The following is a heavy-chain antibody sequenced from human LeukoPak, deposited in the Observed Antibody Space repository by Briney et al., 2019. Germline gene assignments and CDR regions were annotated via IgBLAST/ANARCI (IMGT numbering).Heavy chain of an antibody. CDR3: ARTYYDFWSGYYVRWYFDY. CDR1: GGSISSGSYY. CDR2: IYTSGST. V-gene: IGHV4-61*02. Sequence: SSETLSLTCTVSGGSISSGSYYWSWIRQPAGKGLEWIGRIYTSGSTNYNPSLKSRVTISVDTSKNQFSLKLSSVTAADTAVYYCARTYYDFWSGYYVRWYFDYWGQGTLVTVSS. D-gene: IGHD3-3*01. J-gene: IGHJ4*02.